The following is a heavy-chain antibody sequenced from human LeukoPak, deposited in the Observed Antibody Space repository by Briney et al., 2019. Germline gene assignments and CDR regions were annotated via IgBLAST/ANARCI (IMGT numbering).Heavy chain of an antibody. Sequence: GGSLRLSCAASGFTFSSYAMSWVRQAPGKGLEWVSAISGSGGSTYYADSVKGRFTISRDNSKNTLYLQMNSLRAEDTAVYYCAKVFGCSSTSCYGPGYFDYWGQGTLVTVSS. D-gene: IGHD2-2*01. J-gene: IGHJ4*02. V-gene: IGHV3-23*01. CDR1: GFTFSSYA. CDR3: AKVFGCSSTSCYGPGYFDY. CDR2: ISGSGGST.